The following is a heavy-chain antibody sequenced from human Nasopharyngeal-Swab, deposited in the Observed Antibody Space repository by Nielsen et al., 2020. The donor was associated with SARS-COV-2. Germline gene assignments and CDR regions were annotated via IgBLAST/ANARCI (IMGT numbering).Heavy chain of an antibody. V-gene: IGHV3-53*04. CDR3: ATYPRHDAFDI. Sequence: GESLKISCAASGFTVSRNYMSWVRQAPGKGLEWVSVIYSGGSTYYADSVKGRFTISRHNSKNTLYLQMNSLRAEDTAVYYCATYPRHDAFDIWGQGTMVTVSS. CDR2: IYSGGST. D-gene: IGHD6-25*01. CDR1: GFTVSRNY. J-gene: IGHJ3*02.